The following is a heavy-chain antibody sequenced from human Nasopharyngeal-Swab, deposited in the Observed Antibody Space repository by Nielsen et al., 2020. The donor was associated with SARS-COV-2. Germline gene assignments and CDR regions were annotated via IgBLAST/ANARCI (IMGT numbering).Heavy chain of an antibody. CDR2: IYNSAST. D-gene: IGHD5-12*01. CDR1: GGSLSSRGSY. CDR3: AKIEWQSVRWFDR. V-gene: IGHV4-61*05. J-gene: IGHJ5*02. Sequence: SETLSLTCTVSGGSLSSRGSYWGWIRQPPGKGLEWIAYIYNSASTSYNPSLKSRLTVSVDTSKNQLSLKLNSVTAADTAVYYCAKIEWQSVRWFDRWGQGTLVTVSS.